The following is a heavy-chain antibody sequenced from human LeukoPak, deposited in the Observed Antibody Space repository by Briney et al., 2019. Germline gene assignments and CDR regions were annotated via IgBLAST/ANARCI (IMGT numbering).Heavy chain of an antibody. D-gene: IGHD3-22*01. CDR3: ARPYDSSGYSMYYSDY. CDR2: IKQDGSEK. V-gene: IGHV3-7*01. Sequence: GGSLRLSCAASGFTFSSYWMSWVRQAPGKGLEWVANIKQDGSEKYYVDSVKGRFTISRDNAKNSLYLQMNSLRAEDTAVYYCARPYDSSGYSMYYSDYWGQGTLVTVSS. J-gene: IGHJ4*02. CDR1: GFTFSSYW.